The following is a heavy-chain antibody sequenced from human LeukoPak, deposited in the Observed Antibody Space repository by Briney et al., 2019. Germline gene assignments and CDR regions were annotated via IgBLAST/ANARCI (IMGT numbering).Heavy chain of an antibody. CDR3: AQDHYGDYDY. Sequence: GGSLRLSCAASGFTFSSYAMSWVRQAPGNGLEWVSAISGSGGSTYYADSVKGRFTISRDNSKNTLYLQMNSLRAEDTAVYYCAQDHYGDYDYWGQGTLVTVSS. CDR1: GFTFSSYA. J-gene: IGHJ4*02. V-gene: IGHV3-23*01. D-gene: IGHD4-17*01. CDR2: ISGSGGST.